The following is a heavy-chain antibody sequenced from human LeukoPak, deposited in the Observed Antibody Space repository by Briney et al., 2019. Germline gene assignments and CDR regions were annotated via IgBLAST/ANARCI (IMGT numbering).Heavy chain of an antibody. J-gene: IGHJ4*02. V-gene: IGHV3-64*01. CDR3: ARQYISGQWYFDY. D-gene: IGHD5-18*01. CDR2: ISSNGGST. CDR1: GFTFSSYA. Sequence: GGSLRLSCAASGFTFSSYAMHWVRQAPGKGLEYVSAISSNGGSTYYANSVKGRFTISRDNSKNTLYLQMNSLIPEDTAVYYCARQYISGQWYFDYWGQGTLVTVSS.